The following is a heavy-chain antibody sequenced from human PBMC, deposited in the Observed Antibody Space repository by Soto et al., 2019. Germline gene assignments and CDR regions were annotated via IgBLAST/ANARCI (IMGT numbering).Heavy chain of an antibody. J-gene: IGHJ4*02. CDR2: IFSSGST. Sequence: SETLSLTCTVSGGSINTFYWSWVRQPAGKGLEWIGRIFSSGSTSFNPSLESRAAMSVDTSKNHFSLNLSSVTAADMAVYYCAREGSYSADNCAHGIRLWPFDFWGRGALVTVAS. D-gene: IGHD5-12*01. CDR3: AREGSYSADNCAHGIRLWPFDF. V-gene: IGHV4-4*07. CDR1: GGSINTFY.